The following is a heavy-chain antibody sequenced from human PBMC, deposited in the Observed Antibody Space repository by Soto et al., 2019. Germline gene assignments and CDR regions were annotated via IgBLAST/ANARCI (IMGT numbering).Heavy chain of an antibody. CDR1: EFTFSSYE. J-gene: IGHJ4*02. CDR3: VRFGGAAAGPGDY. V-gene: IGHV3-48*03. D-gene: IGHD6-13*01. Sequence: GSLRLSCVASEFTFSSYEMNWVRQAPGKGLEWVSYISSSGTTIYYTDSVKGRFTISRDNAKKSLYLQMNSLRAEDTAVYYCVRFGGAAAGPGDYWGQGTLVTVSS. CDR2: ISSSGTTI.